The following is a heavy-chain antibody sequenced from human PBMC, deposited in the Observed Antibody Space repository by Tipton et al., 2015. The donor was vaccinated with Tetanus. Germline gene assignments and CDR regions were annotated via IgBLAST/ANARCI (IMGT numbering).Heavy chain of an antibody. Sequence: GLVKPSKTLSLTCSVSGGSFSGYLWSWVRQPSGKGLEWIGEINHSGTTNYNPSLKSRVTISVDTSKNQFSLKLRSVTAADTAVYFCARQEPPGRFFYDSSGLSGWGQGTLVTVSS. CDR2: INHSGTT. CDR1: GGSFSGYL. D-gene: IGHD3-22*01. V-gene: IGHV4-34*01. J-gene: IGHJ4*02. CDR3: ARQEPPGRFFYDSSGLSG.